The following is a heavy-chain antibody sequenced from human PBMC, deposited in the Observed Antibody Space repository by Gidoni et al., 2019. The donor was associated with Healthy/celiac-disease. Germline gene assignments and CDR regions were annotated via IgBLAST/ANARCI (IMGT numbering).Heavy chain of an antibody. D-gene: IGHD2-2*01. J-gene: IGHJ6*02. CDR2: IRSKAYGGTT. CDR3: TSSDIVVVPAPPQLYYCYGMDV. CDR1: GFTFGDYA. Sequence: TASGFTFGDYAMSWVRQAPGKGLEWVGFIRSKAYGGTTEYAASVKGRFTISRDDSKSIAYLQMNSLKTEDTAVYYCTSSDIVVVPAPPQLYYCYGMDVWGQGTTVTVSS. V-gene: IGHV3-49*04.